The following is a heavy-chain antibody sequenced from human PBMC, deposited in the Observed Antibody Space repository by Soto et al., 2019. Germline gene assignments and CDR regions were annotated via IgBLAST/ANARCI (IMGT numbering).Heavy chain of an antibody. D-gene: IGHD1-7*01. V-gene: IGHV3-9*01. CDR2: ISWNSGSI. CDR1: GFTFDDYA. CDR3: AKDMGITGTYYYYYYGMDV. Sequence: ESGGGLVQPGRSLRLSCAASGFTFDDYAMHWVRQAPGKGLEWVSGISWNSGSIGYADSVKGRFTISRDNAKNSLYLQMNSLRAEDTALYYCAKDMGITGTYYYYYYGMDVWGQGTTVTVSS. J-gene: IGHJ6*02.